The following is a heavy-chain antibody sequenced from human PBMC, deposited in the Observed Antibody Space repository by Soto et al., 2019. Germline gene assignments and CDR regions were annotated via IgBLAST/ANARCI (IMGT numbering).Heavy chain of an antibody. J-gene: IGHJ3*02. CDR3: AKRYYDFWDDAFDI. Sequence: PGGSMRPSCAAYGSTFSSFAMSWDSQAQGKGLEWVSAISGSGGSTYYADTVNGRFTISRDNSKNTLYLQMNSMRAEDASVYYCAKRYYDFWDDAFDIWGQGTMVT. D-gene: IGHD3-3*01. V-gene: IGHV3-23*01. CDR2: ISGSGGST. CDR1: GSTFSSFA.